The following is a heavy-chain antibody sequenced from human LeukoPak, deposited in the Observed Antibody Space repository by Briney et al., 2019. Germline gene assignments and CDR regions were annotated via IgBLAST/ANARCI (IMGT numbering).Heavy chain of an antibody. CDR2: TSPSGGST. V-gene: IGHV1-46*01. J-gene: IGHJ5*02. CDR1: GYTFTSNY. D-gene: IGHD5-24*01. Sequence: GASVKVSCKAFGYTFTSNYMHWVRHAPGQGPEWMGVTSPSGGSTTYAQKFQGRVTLTRDMSTSTDYLELSSLRSEDTAVYYCARDNSVRDEAWWFNPWGQGTLVTVSS. CDR3: ARDNSVRDEAWWFNP.